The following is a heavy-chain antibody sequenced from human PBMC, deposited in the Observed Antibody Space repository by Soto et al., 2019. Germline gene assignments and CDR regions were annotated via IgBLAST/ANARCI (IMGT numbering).Heavy chain of an antibody. CDR3: AKDLSSWSGFGLGH. CDR2: TSGAGDTT. D-gene: IGHD3-3*01. V-gene: IGHV3-23*01. J-gene: IGHJ5*02. Sequence: EVQLLESGGGSVQPGGSLRLSCAASGFDFRTYAMSWVRQAPGKALEWISATSGAGDTTYYADSVKGRFTISRDNSKSTLYLQMSGLRAEDTAVYYCAKDLSSWSGFGLGHWGQGALVTVSS. CDR1: GFDFRTYA.